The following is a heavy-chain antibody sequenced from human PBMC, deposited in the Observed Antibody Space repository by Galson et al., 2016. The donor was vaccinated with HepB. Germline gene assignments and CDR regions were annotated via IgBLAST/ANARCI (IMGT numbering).Heavy chain of an antibody. CDR2: MSHDGGNK. CDR3: ARGDGPGSYLVDY. J-gene: IGHJ4*02. D-gene: IGHD3-10*01. Sequence: SLRLSCAASGFSFISYAMHWVRQAPGKGLEWVALMSHDGGNKQYADSEKGRFTISRDNSKNTLYLQMNSLRPEDTAVYYCARGDGPGSYLVDYWGQGTLLIVSS. CDR1: GFSFISYA. V-gene: IGHV3-30-3*01.